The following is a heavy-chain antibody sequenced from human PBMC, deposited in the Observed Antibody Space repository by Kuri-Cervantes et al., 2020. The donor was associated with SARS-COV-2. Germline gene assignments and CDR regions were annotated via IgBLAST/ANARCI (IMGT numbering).Heavy chain of an antibody. CDR3: ARDMTIFGVVTYYFDY. CDR1: GFTFSSYR. CDR2: IKQDGSEK. J-gene: IGHJ4*02. V-gene: IGHV3-7*01. Sequence: ETLSLTCAASGFTFSSYRMSWVRQAPGKGLEWVANIKQDGSEKYYVDSVKGRFTISRDNAKNSLYLQMNSLRAEDTAVYYCARDMTIFGVVTYYFDYWGQGTLVTVSS. D-gene: IGHD3-3*01.